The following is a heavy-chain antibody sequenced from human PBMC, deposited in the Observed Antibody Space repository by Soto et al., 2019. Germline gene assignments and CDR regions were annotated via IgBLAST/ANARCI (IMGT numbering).Heavy chain of an antibody. Sequence: GESLKISCKGSGYSFTSYWIGWVRQMPGKGLEWMGIIYPGDSDTRYSPSFQGQVTISADKSISTAYLQWSSLKASDTAMYYCARLGSFGPETDYYYGMDVWGQGTTVTVSS. CDR3: ARLGSFGPETDYYYGMDV. D-gene: IGHD1-26*01. CDR2: IYPGDSDT. V-gene: IGHV5-51*01. CDR1: GYSFTSYW. J-gene: IGHJ6*02.